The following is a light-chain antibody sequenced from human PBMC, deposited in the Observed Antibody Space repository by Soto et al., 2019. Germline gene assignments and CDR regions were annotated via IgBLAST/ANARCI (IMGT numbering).Light chain of an antibody. V-gene: IGKV3-15*01. CDR3: QHYNNLPLT. Sequence: EIVLTQSPATLSVSPGERATLSCRASQSVSSNLAWYQQKPGQAPRLVIYGASTRATGIPARFSGSGSGTEFTLTISSLQSEDFAVYYCQHYNNLPLTVGGGAKVEIK. J-gene: IGKJ4*01. CDR2: GAS. CDR1: QSVSSN.